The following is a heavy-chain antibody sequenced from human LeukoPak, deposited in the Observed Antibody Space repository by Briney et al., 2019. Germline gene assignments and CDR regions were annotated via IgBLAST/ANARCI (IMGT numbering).Heavy chain of an antibody. V-gene: IGHV4-39*07. J-gene: IGHJ5*02. CDR2: VYYTGNT. CDR1: GGSISGSTYY. Sequence: PSETLSLTCTVSGGSISGSTYYWAWIRQPPGKGLEWIGSVYYTGNTYHNPSLKSRVTISVDTSKNHFSLRLSSMTVADTAVYYCAREFWVANAPGSWFDPWGQGIPVTVSS. CDR3: AREFWVANAPGSWFDP. D-gene: IGHD3-16*01.